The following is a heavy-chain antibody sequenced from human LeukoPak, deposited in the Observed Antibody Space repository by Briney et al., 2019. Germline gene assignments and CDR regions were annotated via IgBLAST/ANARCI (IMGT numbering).Heavy chain of an antibody. CDR2: ICRGGST. Sequence: ETLSLTCAVYGGSFSGYYWSWVRQRPGKGLEWVSVICRGGSTYYADSVKGRFTISRDNSKNTLYLQMNSLRAEDTAVYYCARDTPRYYDFWSGYYYGMDVWGQGTTVTVSS. J-gene: IGHJ6*02. CDR1: GGSFSGYY. D-gene: IGHD3-3*01. CDR3: ARDTPRYYDFWSGYYYGMDV. V-gene: IGHV3-53*01.